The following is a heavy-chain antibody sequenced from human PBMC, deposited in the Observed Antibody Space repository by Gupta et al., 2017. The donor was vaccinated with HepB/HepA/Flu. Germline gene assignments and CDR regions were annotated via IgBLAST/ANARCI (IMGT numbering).Heavy chain of an antibody. CDR3: ARGMYYYDSSGYYGVFAFDI. Sequence: QVQLVESGGGVVQPGRSLRLSCAASGFTFSSYAMHWVRQAPGKGLEWVAVISYDGSNKYYAASVKGRFTISRDNSKNTLYLQMNSLRAEDTAVYYCARGMYYYDSSGYYGVFAFDIWGQGTMVTVSS. J-gene: IGHJ3*02. CDR2: ISYDGSNK. V-gene: IGHV3-30-3*01. D-gene: IGHD3-22*01. CDR1: GFTFSSYA.